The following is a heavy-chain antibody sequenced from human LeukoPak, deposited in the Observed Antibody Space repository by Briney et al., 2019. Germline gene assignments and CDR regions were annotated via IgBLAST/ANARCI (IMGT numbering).Heavy chain of an antibody. J-gene: IGHJ5*02. D-gene: IGHD2-8*01. CDR2: LSGSGSSV. CDR3: AKGLNWFDP. V-gene: IGHV3-23*01. Sequence: GGPLRLSCVVSGFTFSTNGMSWVRQAPGKGLEWVSGLSGSGSSVYYADSVRGRLTISRDNSRNTLYLQLDSLGADDTAVYYCAKGLNWFDPWGQGTPVIVSS. CDR1: GFTFSTNG.